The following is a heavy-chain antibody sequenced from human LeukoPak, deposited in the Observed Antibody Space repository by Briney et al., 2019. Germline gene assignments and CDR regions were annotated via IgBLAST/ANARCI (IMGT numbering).Heavy chain of an antibody. D-gene: IGHD6-6*01. Sequence: GGSLRLSCAASGFTFSSYGMHWVRQAPGKGLEWVAVISYDGSNKYYADSVKGRFTISRDNSKNTLYLQMNSLRAEDTAVYYCAKDLGSSLTHDWGQGTLVTVSS. V-gene: IGHV3-30*18. J-gene: IGHJ4*02. CDR2: ISYDGSNK. CDR3: AKDLGSSLTHD. CDR1: GFTFSSYG.